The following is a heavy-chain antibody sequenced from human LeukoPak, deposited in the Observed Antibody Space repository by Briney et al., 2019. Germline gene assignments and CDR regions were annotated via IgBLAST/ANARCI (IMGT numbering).Heavy chain of an antibody. CDR2: ISSSGSTI. J-gene: IGHJ6*03. CDR1: GFTFSSYE. D-gene: IGHD1-26*01. CDR3: ARIVGATPPFYYYYYMDV. Sequence: GGSLRLSCAASGFTFSSYEMNWVRQAPGKGLEWVSYISSSGSTIYYADSVKGRFTISRDNAKNSLYLQMNSLRAEDTAVYYCARIVGATPPFYYYYYMDVWGKGTTVTISS. V-gene: IGHV3-48*03.